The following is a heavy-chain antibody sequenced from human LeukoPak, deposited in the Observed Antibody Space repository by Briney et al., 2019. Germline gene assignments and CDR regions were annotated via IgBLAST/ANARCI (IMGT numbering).Heavy chain of an antibody. Sequence: PGGSLRLSCAASGFTFSSYAMSWVRQAPGKGLEWVSTISGSGGSTYYADSVKGRFTISRDNSKSSLYLQMNSLGDEDTALYYCARAGRDAWGTYDYWGQGTLVTVSS. CDR1: GFTFSSYA. J-gene: IGHJ4*02. CDR3: ARAGRDAWGTYDY. CDR2: ISGSGGST. V-gene: IGHV3-23*01. D-gene: IGHD3-16*01.